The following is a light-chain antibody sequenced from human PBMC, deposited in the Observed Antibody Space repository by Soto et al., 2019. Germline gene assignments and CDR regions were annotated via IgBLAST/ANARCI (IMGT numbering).Light chain of an antibody. J-gene: IGLJ2*01. CDR1: SGSIASND. Sequence: NFMLTQPHSVSESPGKTVTISCTRSSGSIASNDVQWYQQRPDSAPTTVIYENNQRPSGVPDRFSGSTDGSSNSASLTISGLQTEDEADYYCQSYDSSTVVFGGGTKVTVL. CDR3: QSYDSSTVV. CDR2: ENN. V-gene: IGLV6-57*04.